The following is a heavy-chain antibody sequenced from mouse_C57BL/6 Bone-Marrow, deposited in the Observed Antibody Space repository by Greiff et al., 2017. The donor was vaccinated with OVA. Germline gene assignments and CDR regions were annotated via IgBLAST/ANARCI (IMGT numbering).Heavy chain of an antibody. V-gene: IGHV1-69*01. CDR3: ARETTVVADDV. CDR1: GYTFTSYW. J-gene: IGHJ1*03. CDR2: IDPSDSYT. Sequence: VQLQQPGAELVMPGASVKLSCKASGYTFTSYWMHWVKQRPGQGLEWIGEIDPSDSYTNYNQKFKGKSTLTVDKSSSTAYMQLSSLTSEDSAVYYCARETTVVADDVWGTGTTVTVSS. D-gene: IGHD1-1*01.